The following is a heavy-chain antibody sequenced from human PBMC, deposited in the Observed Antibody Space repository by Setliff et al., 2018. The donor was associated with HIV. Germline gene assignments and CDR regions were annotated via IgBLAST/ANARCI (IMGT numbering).Heavy chain of an antibody. Sequence: PGGSLRLSCAASGFTFSNYWMSWVRQAPGRGLEWVANIKQGGSEKYYVDSVKGRFTISRDNAKNSLYLQMNSLRAEDTAVYYCARSNCGGDCDAFDIWGQGTMVTVSS. J-gene: IGHJ3*02. CDR2: IKQGGSEK. V-gene: IGHV3-7*01. CDR1: GFTFSNYW. CDR3: ARSNCGGDCDAFDI. D-gene: IGHD2-21*02.